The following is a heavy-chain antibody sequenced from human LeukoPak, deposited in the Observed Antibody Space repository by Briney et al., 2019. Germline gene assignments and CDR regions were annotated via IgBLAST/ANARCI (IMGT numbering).Heavy chain of an antibody. D-gene: IGHD1-26*01. CDR1: GGSISSSSYY. CDR3: ARHGIVGATRTFDY. Sequence: SETLSLTCTVSGGSISSSSYYWGWIRQPPGKGLEWIGSIYYSGSTYYNPSLKSRVTISVDTSKNQFSLKLSSVTAADTAVYYCARHGIVGATRTFDYWGQGTLVTVSS. V-gene: IGHV4-39*01. CDR2: IYYSGST. J-gene: IGHJ4*02.